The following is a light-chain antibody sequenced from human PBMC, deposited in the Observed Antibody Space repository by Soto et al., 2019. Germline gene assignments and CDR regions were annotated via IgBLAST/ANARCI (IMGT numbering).Light chain of an antibody. Sequence: EIVMTQSQATLSVYPGERATLSCSASQSVSSNLAWYRQKPGQAPRLFMFDASTRATGIPARFSGSGSETEFTRTIRSLQSEDFAVYYCQQYNNWPYPFGQGTRLEIK. CDR2: DAS. CDR1: QSVSSN. V-gene: IGKV3-15*01. CDR3: QQYNNWPYP. J-gene: IGKJ2*01.